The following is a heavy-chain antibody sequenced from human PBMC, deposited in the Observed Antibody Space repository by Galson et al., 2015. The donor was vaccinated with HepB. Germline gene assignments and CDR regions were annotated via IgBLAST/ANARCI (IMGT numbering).Heavy chain of an antibody. CDR2: ISYDGSNK. CDR3: ARGGYSGYDSENYYGMDV. D-gene: IGHD5-12*01. CDR1: GFTFSSYA. Sequence: SLRLSCAASGFTFSSYAMHWVRQAPGKGLEWVAVISYDGSNKYYADSVKGRFTISRDNSKNTLYLQMNSLRAEDTAVYYCARGGYSGYDSENYYGMDVWGQGTTVTVSS. J-gene: IGHJ6*02. V-gene: IGHV3-30*04.